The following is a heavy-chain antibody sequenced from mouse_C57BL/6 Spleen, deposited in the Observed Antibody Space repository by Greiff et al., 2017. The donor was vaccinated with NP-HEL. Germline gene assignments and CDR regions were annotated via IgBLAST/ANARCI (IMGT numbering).Heavy chain of an antibody. Sequence: EVMLVESGGGLVKPGGSLKLSCAASGFTFSDYGMHWVRQAPEKGLEWVAYISSGSSTIYYADTVKGRFTISRDNAKNTLFLQMTSLRSEDTAMYYCARFDYVRAMDYWGQGTSVTVSS. CDR3: ARFDYVRAMDY. CDR2: ISSGSSTI. CDR1: GFTFSDYG. V-gene: IGHV5-17*01. J-gene: IGHJ4*01. D-gene: IGHD1-1*01.